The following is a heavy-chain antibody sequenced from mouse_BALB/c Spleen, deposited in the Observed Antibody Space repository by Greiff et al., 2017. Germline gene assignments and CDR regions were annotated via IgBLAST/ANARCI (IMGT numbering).Heavy chain of an antibody. CDR1: GFTFSSFG. CDR3: ARAYDYAEYYFDY. V-gene: IGHV5-17*02. D-gene: IGHD2-4*01. J-gene: IGHJ2*01. Sequence: EVQRVESGGGLVQPGGSRKLSCAASGFTFSSFGMHWVRQAPEKGLEWVAYISSGSSTIYYADTVKGRFTISRDNPKNTLFLQMTSLRSEDTAMYYCARAYDYAEYYFDYWGQGTTLTVSS. CDR2: ISSGSSTI.